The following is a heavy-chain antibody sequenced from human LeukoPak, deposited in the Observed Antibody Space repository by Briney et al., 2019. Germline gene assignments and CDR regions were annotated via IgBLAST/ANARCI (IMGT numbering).Heavy chain of an antibody. Sequence: SETLSLTCNVSGDSISSGSYYWSWIRQPAGKGLEWIGRIYTSGSTNYIPSLKSRLTISVDTSKNQFSLKLSSVTAADTAVYYCARGSGSSAAGMSWGQGTLVTVSS. CDR2: IYTSGST. J-gene: IGHJ5*02. CDR3: ARGSGSSAAGMS. V-gene: IGHV4-61*02. CDR1: GDSISSGSYY. D-gene: IGHD6-13*01.